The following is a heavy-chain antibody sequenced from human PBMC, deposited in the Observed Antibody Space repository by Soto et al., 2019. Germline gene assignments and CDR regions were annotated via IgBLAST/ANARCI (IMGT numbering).Heavy chain of an antibody. D-gene: IGHD6-13*01. CDR2: ISYDGSNK. J-gene: IGHJ4*02. CDR1: GFTFSSYG. V-gene: IGHV3-30*18. CDR3: AKDRAAGFDC. Sequence: QVQLVESGGGVVQPGRSLRLSCAASGFTFSSYGMHWVRQAPGKGLEWVAVISYDGSNKYYADSVKGRFTISRDNSKNTLYMQMNSLRAEDTAVYYCAKDRAAGFDCWGQGNLVTVSS.